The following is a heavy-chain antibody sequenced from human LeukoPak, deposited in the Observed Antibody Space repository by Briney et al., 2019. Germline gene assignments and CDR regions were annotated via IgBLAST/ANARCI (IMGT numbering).Heavy chain of an antibody. V-gene: IGHV3-20*04. CDR3: ARDRGSYYSTGFFDY. CDR2: INWNGGST. Sequence: WAGGSLRLSCAASGFTFDDYDMSWVRQAPGKGLEWVSGINWNGGSTGYADSVKGRFTISRDNAKNSLYLQMNSLRAEDTALYYCARDRGSYYSTGFFDYWGQGTLVTVSS. CDR1: GFTFDDYD. D-gene: IGHD1-26*01. J-gene: IGHJ4*02.